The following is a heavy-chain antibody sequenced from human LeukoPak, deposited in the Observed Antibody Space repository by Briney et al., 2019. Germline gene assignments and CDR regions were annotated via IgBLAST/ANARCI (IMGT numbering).Heavy chain of an antibody. CDR1: GYTFTSYY. J-gene: IGHJ6*02. CDR2: INPSGGST. D-gene: IGHD3-10*01. Sequence: GASVKVSCKASGYTFTSYYMHWVRQAPGQGREWMGIINPSGGSTSFAQKFQGRVTMTRDTSTSTVYMSLSNQRAGDTAVYYCARDRGTMVRGVGDVWGQGTTVTVSS. CDR3: ARDRGTMVRGVGDV. V-gene: IGHV1-46*01.